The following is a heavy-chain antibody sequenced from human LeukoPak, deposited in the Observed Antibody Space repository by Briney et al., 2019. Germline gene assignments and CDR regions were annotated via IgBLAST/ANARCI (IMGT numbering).Heavy chain of an antibody. J-gene: IGHJ4*02. CDR3: ARDKGGSGSYRVDY. V-gene: IGHV4-39*07. Sequence: SETLSLTCTVSGGSISSSSYYWGWIRQPPGKGLEWIGSIYYSGSTYYNPSPKSRVTISVDTSKNQFSLKLSSVTAADTAVYYCARDKGGSGSYRVDYWGQGTLVTVSS. CDR2: IYYSGST. D-gene: IGHD3-10*01. CDR1: GGSISSSSYY.